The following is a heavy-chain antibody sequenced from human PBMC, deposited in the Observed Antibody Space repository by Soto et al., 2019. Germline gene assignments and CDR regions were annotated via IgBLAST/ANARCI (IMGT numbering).Heavy chain of an antibody. Sequence: PGGSLRLSCAASGFTFSSYAMSWVRQAPGKGLEWVSAISGSGGSTYYADSVKGRFTISRDNSKNTLYLQMNSLRAEDTAVYYCAKSSLWSGELLFDYYYYGMDVWGQGTTVTVSS. CDR2: ISGSGGST. CDR3: AKSSLWSGELLFDYYYYGMDV. V-gene: IGHV3-23*01. J-gene: IGHJ6*02. D-gene: IGHD3-10*01. CDR1: GFTFSSYA.